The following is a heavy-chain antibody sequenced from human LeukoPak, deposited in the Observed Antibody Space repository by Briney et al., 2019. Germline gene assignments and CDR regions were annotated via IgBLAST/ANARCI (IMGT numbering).Heavy chain of an antibody. V-gene: IGHV3-30*02. D-gene: IGHD2-15*01. CDR1: GFTFSNYD. J-gene: IGHJ6*03. Sequence: GGSLRLSCAASGFTFSNYDMHWVRQAPGKGLEWVTFIRYDGSKKYYADSVKGRFTISRDNSKNTLFIQMNTLRAEDTAVYYCARRFCSGGTCHIGYYYYMDVWGTGTTVTVSS. CDR3: ARRFCSGGTCHIGYYYYMDV. CDR2: IRYDGSKK.